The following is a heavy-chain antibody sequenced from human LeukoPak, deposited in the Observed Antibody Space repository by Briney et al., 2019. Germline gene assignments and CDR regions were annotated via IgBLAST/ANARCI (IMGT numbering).Heavy chain of an antibody. CDR1: GGSISSHY. D-gene: IGHD2-2*02. J-gene: IGHJ6*03. V-gene: IGHV4-59*11. CDR3: ARGGHCSSTSCYISPYYYYYYMDV. CDR2: IYYSGST. Sequence: SETLSLTCTVSGGSISSHYWSWIRQPPGKGLEWIGHIYYSGSTNYNPSLKSRVTISVDTSKNQFSLKLSSVTAADTAVYYCARGGHCSSTSCYISPYYYYYYMDVWGKGTTVTVSS.